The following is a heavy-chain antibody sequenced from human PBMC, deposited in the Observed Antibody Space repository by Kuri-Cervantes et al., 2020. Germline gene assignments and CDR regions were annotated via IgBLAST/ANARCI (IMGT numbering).Heavy chain of an antibody. V-gene: IGHV1-69*05. CDR3: ARDSSGEGGYFDY. D-gene: IGHD6-19*01. J-gene: IGHJ4*02. CDR1: GGTFSSYA. Sequence: SVKVSCKASGGTFSSYAISWMRQAPGQGLEWMGGIIPIFGTANYARKFQGRVTITTDESTSTAYMELSSLRSEDTAVYYCARDSSGEGGYFDYWGQGTLVTVSS. CDR2: IIPIFGTA.